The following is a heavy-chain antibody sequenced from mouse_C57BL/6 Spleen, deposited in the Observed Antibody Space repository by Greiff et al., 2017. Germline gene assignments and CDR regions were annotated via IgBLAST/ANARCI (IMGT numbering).Heavy chain of an antibody. CDR1: GYTFTSYW. J-gene: IGHJ4*01. CDR2: IDPSDSDT. D-gene: IGHD1-1*02. CDR3: ARNHGGSNYAKDY. Sequence: QVQLKQPGAELVKPGSSVKLSCKASGYTFTSYWMPWVKQRPIQGLEWIGNIDPSDSDTHYNQKFKNKATMTVDKSYSTAYMQLSSLTSEDSAVYYCARNHGGSNYAKDYWGQGTSVTVSS. V-gene: IGHV1-52*01.